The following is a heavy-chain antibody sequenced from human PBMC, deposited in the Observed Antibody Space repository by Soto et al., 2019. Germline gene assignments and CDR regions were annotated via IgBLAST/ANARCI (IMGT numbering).Heavy chain of an antibody. Sequence: QLQESGPGLVKPSETLSLTCTVSGGSISSSSYYWGWIRQPPGKGLEWIGSIYYSGSTYYNPSLKSRVTISVDTSKNQFSLKLSSVTAADTAVYYCAVGGYYGSGSYYSDAFDIWGQGTMVTVSS. CDR3: AVGGYYGSGSYYSDAFDI. D-gene: IGHD3-10*01. J-gene: IGHJ3*02. V-gene: IGHV4-39*01. CDR1: GGSISSSSYY. CDR2: IYYSGST.